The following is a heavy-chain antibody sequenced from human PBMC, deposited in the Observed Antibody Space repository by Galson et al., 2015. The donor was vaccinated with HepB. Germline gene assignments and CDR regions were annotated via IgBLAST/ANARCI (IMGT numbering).Heavy chain of an antibody. V-gene: IGHV4-39*01. CDR1: GGSVSSSRYY. CDR3: ARHLNYYGSGSYGAYYYYGMDV. J-gene: IGHJ6*02. Sequence: ETLSLTCTVSGGSVSSSRYYWGWIRQPPGKGLEWIGSIYYSGDTYYNPSLKSRVTISVDTSKNQFSLKLSSVTAADTAVYYCARHLNYYGSGSYGAYYYYGMDVWGQGTTVTVSS. CDR2: IYYSGDT. D-gene: IGHD3-10*01.